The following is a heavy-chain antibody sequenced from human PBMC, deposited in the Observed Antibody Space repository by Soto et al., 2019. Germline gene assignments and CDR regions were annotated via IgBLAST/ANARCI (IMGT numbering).Heavy chain of an antibody. J-gene: IGHJ3*02. D-gene: IGHD6-6*01. Sequence: QITLKGSGPTLVKPTQPLTLTCTLSGISLSTSGVGLGWIRQTPGKALEWLALIYWNDDKHYNPSLKTRLTITKDTSKNQAVLTMTNMDPVDTATYYCARGLATLPVFAFDIWDQGTVVTVSP. CDR1: GISLSTSGVG. CDR2: IYWNDDK. V-gene: IGHV2-5*01. CDR3: ARGLATLPVFAFDI.